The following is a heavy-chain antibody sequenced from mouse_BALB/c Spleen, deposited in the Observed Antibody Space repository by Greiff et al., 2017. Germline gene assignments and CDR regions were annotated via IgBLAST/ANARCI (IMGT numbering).Heavy chain of an antibody. CDR1: GFSLTSYG. J-gene: IGHJ4*01. Sequence: VQRVESGPGLVAPSQSLSITCTVSGFSLTSYGVHWVRQPPGKGLEWLGVIWAGGSTNYNSALMSRLSISKDNSKSQVFLKMNSLQTDETAKYYWAMNYCDYAMDYWGQGTSVTVAS. CDR2: IWAGGST. CDR3: AMNYCDYAMDY. D-gene: IGHD2-1*01. V-gene: IGHV2-9*02.